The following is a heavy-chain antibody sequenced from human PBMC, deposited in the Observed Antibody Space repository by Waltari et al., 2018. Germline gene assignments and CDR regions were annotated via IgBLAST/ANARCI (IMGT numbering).Heavy chain of an antibody. V-gene: IGHV1-3*01. D-gene: IGHD6-19*01. CDR1: GYTLTSYA. Sequence: QVQLVQSGAEVKKPGASVKVSCKASGYTLTSYAMHWVRQAPGQRLEWMGWSNACNCNTKYSQKFQGRVTITRYTSASTAYMEPSSLRSEATAVYYCARDPPLSGLGDYWGQGTLVTVSS. J-gene: IGHJ4*02. CDR2: SNACNCNT. CDR3: ARDPPLSGLGDY.